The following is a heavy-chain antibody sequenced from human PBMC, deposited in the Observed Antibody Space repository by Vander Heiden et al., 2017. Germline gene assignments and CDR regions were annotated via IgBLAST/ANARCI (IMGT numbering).Heavy chain of an antibody. V-gene: IGHV3-30-3*01. Sequence: QVQLVESGGGVVQPGRPLRLPCAASGLTFKHFAIYWVRGSPGKGLEWVAVISYDGSNKYYADSVKGRFTISRDNSKNTLFLHMTSLTTEDTAVYYCARDQGVQWLAPRDYYYGMDVWGQGTTVIVSS. D-gene: IGHD6-19*01. J-gene: IGHJ6*02. CDR3: ARDQGVQWLAPRDYYYGMDV. CDR2: ISYDGSNK. CDR1: GLTFKHFA.